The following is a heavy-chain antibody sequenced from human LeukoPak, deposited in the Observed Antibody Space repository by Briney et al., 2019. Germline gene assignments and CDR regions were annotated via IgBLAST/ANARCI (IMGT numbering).Heavy chain of an antibody. J-gene: IGHJ6*03. CDR3: ARVVTVAWSERRPGYYYMDV. CDR1: GFTFSSYS. Sequence: AGGSLRLSCAASGFTFSSYSMIWVRQPPGKGLEWLSSISSSRNYMYYADSVKGRFTISRDNAKNSLYLQMNSLRAEDTAVYYCARVVTVAWSERRPGYYYMDVWGKGTTVTVS. V-gene: IGHV3-21*01. D-gene: IGHD1-1*01. CDR2: ISSSRNYM.